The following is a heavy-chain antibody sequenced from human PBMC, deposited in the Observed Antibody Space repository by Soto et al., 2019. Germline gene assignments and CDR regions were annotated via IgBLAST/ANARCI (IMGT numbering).Heavy chain of an antibody. D-gene: IGHD3-3*01. CDR2: INHSGST. CDR1: GGSFSGYY. Sequence: PSETLSLTCAVYGGSFSGYYWSWIRQPPGKGLEWIGEINHSGSTNYNPSLKSRVTISVDTSKNHFSLTLSSVTAADTAVYYCERFTIFGVVSYYYYYGMDVWGQGTTVTVSS. CDR3: ERFTIFGVVSYYYYYGMDV. J-gene: IGHJ6*02. V-gene: IGHV4-34*01.